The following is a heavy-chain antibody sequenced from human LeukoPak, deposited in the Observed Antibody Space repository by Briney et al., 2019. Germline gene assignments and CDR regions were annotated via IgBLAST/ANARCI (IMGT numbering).Heavy chain of an antibody. CDR2: IYHSGST. CDR1: GYSINSGFY. V-gene: IGHV4-38-2*02. Sequence: PSETLSLTCTVSGYSINSGFYWGWIRQPPGKGLEWIGSIYHSGSTHYKSSLKSRVTISVDTSKNQLSLKLTSVTAADTAVYYCARGPRYFDWLHMTSHYFDYWGQGTLVTVSS. CDR3: ARGPRYFDWLHMTSHYFDY. J-gene: IGHJ4*02. D-gene: IGHD3-9*01.